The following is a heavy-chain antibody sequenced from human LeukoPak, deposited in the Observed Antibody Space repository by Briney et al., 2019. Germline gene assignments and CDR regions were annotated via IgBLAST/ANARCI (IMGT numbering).Heavy chain of an antibody. D-gene: IGHD3-3*01. V-gene: IGHV1-69*13. J-gene: IGHJ6*03. Sequence: SVKVSCKASGGTFSNYAISWVRQAPGQGPEWMGGIIPMFATANYAQKFQGRVTITADDSTSTAYMELSSLRSEDTAVYYCARSYYDFTPPNYYYYYMDVWGKGTTVTVSS. CDR3: ARSYYDFTPPNYYYYYMDV. CDR1: GGTFSNYA. CDR2: IIPMFATA.